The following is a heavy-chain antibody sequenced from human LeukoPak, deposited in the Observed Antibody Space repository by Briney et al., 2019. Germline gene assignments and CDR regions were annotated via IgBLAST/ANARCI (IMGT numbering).Heavy chain of an antibody. CDR3: ARRACTGGSCYPFYLDY. Sequence: PSETLSLTCTVSGGSISSYYWSWIRQPPGKGLEWIGYISYSGSTNYNPSLKSRVTISIDTSKNQFSLKVTSLTAADTAIYYCARRACTGGSCYPFYLDYWGQGIRVTVSS. CDR1: GGSISSYY. J-gene: IGHJ4*02. D-gene: IGHD2-15*01. CDR2: ISYSGST. V-gene: IGHV4-59*08.